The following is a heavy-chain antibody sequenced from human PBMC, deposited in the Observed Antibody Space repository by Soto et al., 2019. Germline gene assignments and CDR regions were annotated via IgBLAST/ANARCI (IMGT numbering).Heavy chain of an antibody. V-gene: IGHV3-30*18. CDR3: AKGMNGGKLSYFDY. Sequence: GGSLRLSCAASGFTFSSYGMHWARQAPGKGLEWVAVTSYDGSNKYYADSVKGRFTISRDNSKNTLYLQMNSLTPEDTAVYYCAKGMNGGKLSYFDYRGQGTRVTVSS. CDR2: TSYDGSNK. D-gene: IGHD2-15*01. J-gene: IGHJ4*02. CDR1: GFTFSSYG.